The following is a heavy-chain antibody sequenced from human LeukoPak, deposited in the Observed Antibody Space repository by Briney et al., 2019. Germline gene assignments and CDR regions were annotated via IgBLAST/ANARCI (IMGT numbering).Heavy chain of an antibody. CDR2: INPNSGGT. Sequence: ASVKVSCKASEYIFTGYYMHWVRQAPGQGLEWMGWINPNSGGTNYAQKFQGRVTMTRDTSISTACMELSRLRSDDTAVYYCADQDSSRYFQHWGQGTLVTVSS. CDR1: EYIFTGYY. V-gene: IGHV1-2*02. J-gene: IGHJ1*01. D-gene: IGHD3-22*01. CDR3: ADQDSSRYFQH.